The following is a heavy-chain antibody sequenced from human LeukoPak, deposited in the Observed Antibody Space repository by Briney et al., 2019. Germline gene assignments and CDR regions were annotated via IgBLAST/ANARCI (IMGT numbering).Heavy chain of an antibody. CDR1: GDNFSSYV. Sequence: GASVNVSCKASGDNFSSYVITWVRQAPGQGLEWMGRIIPTLHVANFAQKFQGRVTITADESTSTAYMELSSLRSEDTAVYYCARDRGVAAAVADYYYYMDVWGKGTTVTASS. CDR3: ARDRGVAAAVADYYYYMDV. V-gene: IGHV1-69*04. D-gene: IGHD6-13*01. CDR2: IIPTLHVA. J-gene: IGHJ6*03.